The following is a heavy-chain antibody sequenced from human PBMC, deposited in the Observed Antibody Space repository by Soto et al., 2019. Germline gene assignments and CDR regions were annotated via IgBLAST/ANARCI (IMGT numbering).Heavy chain of an antibody. D-gene: IGHD1-1*01. CDR2: IYYSGST. J-gene: IGHJ4*02. CDR1: GGSISGYY. Sequence: QVQLQESGPGLVKPSETLSLTCTVSGGSISGYYWSWIRQPPGKGLEWIGYIYYSGSTNYNPSLKNRVTISVDTSKTQFSPKLSSVTAADTAMYYCARLGHMEDYWGQGTEVTVSS. CDR3: ARLGHMEDY. V-gene: IGHV4-59*01.